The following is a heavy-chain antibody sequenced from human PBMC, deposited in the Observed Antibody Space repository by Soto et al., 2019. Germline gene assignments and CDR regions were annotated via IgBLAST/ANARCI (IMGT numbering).Heavy chain of an antibody. J-gene: IGHJ4*02. V-gene: IGHV3-9*01. D-gene: IGHD3-16*01. CDR3: LKDAPNASIDD. CDR1: GLRFEQYV. CDR2: VSPTGDTV. Sequence: VQVVASGGGLVQPGRSLRLSCAVSGLRFEQYVMHWVRQAPGKGLEFVSTVSPTGDTVAYADSVEGRFTVSRDNAKNSIYLQMNSLKGDDTAFYYCLKDAPNASIDDWGQGTLVTVSS.